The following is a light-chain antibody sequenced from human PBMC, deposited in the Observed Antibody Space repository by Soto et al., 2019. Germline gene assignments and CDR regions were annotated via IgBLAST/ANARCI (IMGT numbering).Light chain of an antibody. V-gene: IGKV3-11*01. CDR2: DAS. J-gene: IGKJ1*01. CDR3: QQRSNWPA. CDR1: QSVSSS. Sequence: EIVLTQSPGTLSLSPGERATLSCRASQSVSSSLAWYQQKPGQAPRLLIYDASNRATGIPVRFSGSGSGTDFTLTISSLEPEDFAVYYCQQRSNWPAFGQGTKVEIK.